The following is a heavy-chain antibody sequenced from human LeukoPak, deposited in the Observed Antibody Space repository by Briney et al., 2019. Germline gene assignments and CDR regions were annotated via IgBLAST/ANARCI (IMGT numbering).Heavy chain of an antibody. CDR2: IKTDGSTT. V-gene: IGHV3-74*01. Sequence: PGGSLRLSCAVSGFTFSSYWMHWVRQAPGKGLVWVSHIKTDGSTTAYADSVKGRFTISRDNAKNTLYLQMNSLRAEDTGVYYCARGSQQLHRSTPDYWGQGTLVTVSS. CDR3: ARGSQQLHRSTPDY. CDR1: GFTFSSYW. J-gene: IGHJ4*02. D-gene: IGHD2-2*01.